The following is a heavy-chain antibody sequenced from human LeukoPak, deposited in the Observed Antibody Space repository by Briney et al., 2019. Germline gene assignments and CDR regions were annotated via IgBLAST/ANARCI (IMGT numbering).Heavy chain of an antibody. Sequence: GGSLRLSCAASGFTFSSYEMNWVHQAPGKGLEWVSYISSSGSTIYYADSVKGRFTISRDNSKNTLYLQMNSLRTEDTAVYYCAKSYYDSSGYRGDFGYWGQGTLVTVSS. V-gene: IGHV3-48*03. J-gene: IGHJ4*02. D-gene: IGHD3-22*01. CDR3: AKSYYDSSGYRGDFGY. CDR2: ISSSGSTI. CDR1: GFTFSSYE.